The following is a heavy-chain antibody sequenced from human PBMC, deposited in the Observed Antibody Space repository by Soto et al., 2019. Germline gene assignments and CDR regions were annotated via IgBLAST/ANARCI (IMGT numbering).Heavy chain of an antibody. CDR3: PSRLVPYYGMDV. D-gene: IGHD2-8*02. V-gene: IGHV5-51*01. CDR2: IYPGDSDS. CDR1: GYSFTSYW. Sequence: GESLKISCKGSGYSFTSYWMGWVRQMPGKGLEWMGIIYPGDSDSRYSRSFQGQVTISADKCISTAYLQGSSLEASDTGMYYWPSRLVPYYGMDVWGQGTTVTVSS. J-gene: IGHJ6*02.